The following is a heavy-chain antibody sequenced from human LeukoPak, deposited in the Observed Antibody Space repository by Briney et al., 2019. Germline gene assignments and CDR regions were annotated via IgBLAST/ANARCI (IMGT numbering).Heavy chain of an antibody. CDR3: ARESIAVAGAPFDY. CDR2: IKEDGSEK. CDR1: GFTFSSQW. V-gene: IGHV3-7*01. Sequence: GGSLRLSCAASGFTFSSQWMSWVRQAPGKGLEWVANIKEDGSEKSYVDSVKGRFTISRDNAKNSLYLQMNSLRAEDTAVYYCARESIAVAGAPFDYWGQGTLVTVSS. J-gene: IGHJ4*02. D-gene: IGHD6-19*01.